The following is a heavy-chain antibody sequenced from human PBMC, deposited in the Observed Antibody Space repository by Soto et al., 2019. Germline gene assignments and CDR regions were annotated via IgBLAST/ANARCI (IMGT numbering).Heavy chain of an antibody. CDR3: ARPIEGGTSGYYH. CDR1: GGSISSGGYY. D-gene: IGHD3-22*01. J-gene: IGHJ5*02. Sequence: NPSETLSLTCTVSGGSISSGGYYWSWIRQPAGKGLEWIGRIYTSGSTNYNPSLRSRVTISVDTSKNQFSLKLSSVTAADTAVYYCARPIEGGTSGYYHWGQGTLVTVSS. CDR2: IYTSGST. V-gene: IGHV4-61*02.